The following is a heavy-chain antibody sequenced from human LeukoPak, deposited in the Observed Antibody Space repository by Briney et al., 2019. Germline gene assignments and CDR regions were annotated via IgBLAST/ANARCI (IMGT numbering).Heavy chain of an antibody. CDR2: ISNDGRST. V-gene: IGHV3-74*01. J-gene: IGHJ4*02. CDR1: GFSFNSYW. CDR3: TRGREGNYGLFDS. D-gene: IGHD3-10*01. Sequence: GSLRLSCAASGFSFNSYWMHWVRQAPGSGLVWVSRISNDGRSTSFADSVKGRFTISRDNAKNMLYLQMNSLSAEDTAVYYCTRGREGNYGLFDSWGQGTLVTVSS.